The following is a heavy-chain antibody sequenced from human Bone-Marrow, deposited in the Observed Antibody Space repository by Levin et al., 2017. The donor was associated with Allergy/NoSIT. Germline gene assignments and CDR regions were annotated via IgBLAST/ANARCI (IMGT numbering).Heavy chain of an antibody. CDR2: IYYSGST. CDR3: ARDRCSSTSCYAGYPWFDP. Sequence: SETLSLTCTVSGGSISSYYWSWIRQPPGKGLEWIGYIYYSGSTNYNPSLKSRVTISVDTSKNQFSLKLSSVTAADTAVYYCARDRCSSTSCYAGYPWFDPWGQGTLVTVSS. V-gene: IGHV4-59*01. J-gene: IGHJ5*02. D-gene: IGHD2-2*01. CDR1: GGSISSYY.